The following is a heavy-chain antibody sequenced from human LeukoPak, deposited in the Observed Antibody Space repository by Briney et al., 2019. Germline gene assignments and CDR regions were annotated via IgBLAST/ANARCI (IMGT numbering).Heavy chain of an antibody. V-gene: IGHV3-48*01. CDR2: ISSSSSTI. J-gene: IGHJ6*02. CDR3: ARERVGESTTWYDLGYYYHGLDV. Sequence: GGSLRLSCAASGFTFSSYSMNWVRQAPGKGLEWVSYISSSSSTIYYADSVKGRFTNSRDNSKNLLSLQLNNLRPEDTALYYCARERVGESTTWYDLGYYYHGLDVWGQGTTVIVSS. CDR1: GFTFSSYS. D-gene: IGHD3-10*01.